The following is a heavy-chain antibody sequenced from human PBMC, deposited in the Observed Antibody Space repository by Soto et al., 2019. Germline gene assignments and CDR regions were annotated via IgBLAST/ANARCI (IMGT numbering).Heavy chain of an antibody. V-gene: IGHV3-73*01. CDR1: GFTFSGSA. Sequence: GGSLRLSCAASGFTFSGSAMHWVRQASGKGLEWVGRIRSKANSYATAYAASVKGRFTISRDDSKNTAYLQMNSLKTEDTAVYYCTRLRAFGELRDAFDIWGQGTMVTVSS. CDR3: TRLRAFGELRDAFDI. CDR2: IRSKANSYAT. D-gene: IGHD3-10*01. J-gene: IGHJ3*02.